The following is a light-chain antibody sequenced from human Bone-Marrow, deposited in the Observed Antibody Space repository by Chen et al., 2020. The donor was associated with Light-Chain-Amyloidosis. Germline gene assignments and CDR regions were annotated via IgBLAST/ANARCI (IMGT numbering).Light chain of an antibody. J-gene: IGLJ2*01. CDR2: RDT. V-gene: IGLV3-25*03. CDR1: DLPTKY. Sequence: SYELTQPPSVSVSPGQTARITCSGDDLPTKYAYWYQQKPGQAPVLVIHRDTERPSGISERFSGSSSVTTATVTIGGVQAEDEADYHCQSADSSGTYEVIFGGGTKLTVL. CDR3: QSADSSGTYEVI.